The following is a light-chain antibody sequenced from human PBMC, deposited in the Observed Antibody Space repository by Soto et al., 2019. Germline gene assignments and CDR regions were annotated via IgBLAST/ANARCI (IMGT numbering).Light chain of an antibody. CDR1: QSVSGW. J-gene: IGKJ1*01. CDR3: QQYGTSPGT. CDR2: GAS. V-gene: IGKV1-5*01. Sequence: DIVLTQSPATLFVSPGDTVTVTCRASQSVSGWLAWYQQKPGEAPRLLIYGASTRPRGIPSRFSGSGSGTEFTLTIRGLQPEDFAVYYCQQYGTSPGTFGPGTKVDI.